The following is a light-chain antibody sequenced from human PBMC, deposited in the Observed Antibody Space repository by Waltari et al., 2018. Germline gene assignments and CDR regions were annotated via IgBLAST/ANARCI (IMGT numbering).Light chain of an antibody. CDR2: DAS. CDR3: LHYDSAPFT. V-gene: IGKV1-17*01. J-gene: IGKJ3*01. Sequence: QVAPSPTSLFASCGEQSTNTCRASQGISNYLSWYQQKPGKAPKRLIYDASSLQSGVPSRFSGSGSGTVFTLTISSLQPEDFATYYCLHYDSAPFTFGPGTKLDIK. CDR1: QGISNY.